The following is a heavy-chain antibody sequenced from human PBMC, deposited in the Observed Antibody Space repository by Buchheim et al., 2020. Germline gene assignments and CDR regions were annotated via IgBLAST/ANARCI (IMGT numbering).Heavy chain of an antibody. CDR2: ISYDGSNK. Sequence: QVQLVESGGGVVQPGRSLRLSCAASGFTFSSYGMHWVRQAPGKGLEWVAVISYDGSNKYYADSVKGRFTISRDNSKNTLYLQMNSLRAEDTAVYYCAKVYVSYSPDYWGQGTL. CDR1: GFTFSSYG. CDR3: AKVYVSYSPDY. D-gene: IGHD1-26*01. V-gene: IGHV3-30*18. J-gene: IGHJ4*02.